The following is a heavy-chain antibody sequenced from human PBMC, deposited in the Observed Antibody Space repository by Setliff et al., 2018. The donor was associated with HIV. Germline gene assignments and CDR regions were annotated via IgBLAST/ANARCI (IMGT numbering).Heavy chain of an antibody. CDR2: IIPMYNIP. J-gene: IGHJ3*02. Sequence: SVKVSRKTSGGTLSNYVITWVRQAPGQGLEWMGMIIPMYNIPAYAQKFQGRVTFTADESTSTAYMELSSLSSEDTAVYYCARDQTGVAAAAFGGGSAWSDEGFDIWGQGTMVTVSS. D-gene: IGHD6-13*01. V-gene: IGHV1-69*13. CDR1: GGTLSNYV. CDR3: ARDQTGVAAAAFGGGSAWSDEGFDI.